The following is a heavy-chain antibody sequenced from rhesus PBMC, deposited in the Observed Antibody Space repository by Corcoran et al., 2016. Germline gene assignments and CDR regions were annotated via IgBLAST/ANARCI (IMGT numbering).Heavy chain of an antibody. CDR2: IDGDSANI. CDR3: ARNVKCGGSASGCSSSFFNY. V-gene: IGHV4-73*01. CDR1: GGSISGYH. J-gene: IGHJ4*01. D-gene: IGHD2-33*01. Sequence: QVKLQQWGEGLVKPSETLSLTCAVYGGSISGYHWSWIRQPPGKELEWIGNIDGDSANIKYPPSLKNRVTISKETSKNQFSLKLSSVTAADTAVYYCARNVKCGGSASGCSSSFFNYWGQGVLVTVSS.